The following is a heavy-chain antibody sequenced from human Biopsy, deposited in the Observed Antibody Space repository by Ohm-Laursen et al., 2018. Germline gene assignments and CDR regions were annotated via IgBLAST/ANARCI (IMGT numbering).Heavy chain of an antibody. CDR1: GGSFTGHY. V-gene: IGHV4-59*11. CDR3: ARGSNEYGGLYFPH. J-gene: IGHJ1*01. CDR2: ISHTGYT. Sequence: SDTLSLTCAVSGGSFTGHYWTWIRQPPGKGLEWIGHISHTGYTSYKSSLKSRVTISLDTFRKHFSLRLTSLAAADTAVYYCARGSNEYGGLYFPHWGQGTLLTVSS. D-gene: IGHD4-23*01.